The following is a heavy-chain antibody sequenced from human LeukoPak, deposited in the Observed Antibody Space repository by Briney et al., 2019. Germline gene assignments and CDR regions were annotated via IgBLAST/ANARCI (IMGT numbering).Heavy chain of an antibody. Sequence: SETLSLTCTVSGGSISSGGYYWSWIRQPPGKGLEWIGYIYYSGSTNYNPSLKSRVTISVDTSKNQFSLKLSSVTAADTAVYYCARGGLQSYYFDYWGQGTLVTVSS. CDR3: ARGGLQSYYFDY. J-gene: IGHJ4*02. D-gene: IGHD5-18*01. CDR2: IYYSGST. CDR1: GGSISSGGYY. V-gene: IGHV4-61*08.